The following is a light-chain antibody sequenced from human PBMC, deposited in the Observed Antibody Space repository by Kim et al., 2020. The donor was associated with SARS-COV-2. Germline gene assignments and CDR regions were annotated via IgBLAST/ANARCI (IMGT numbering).Light chain of an antibody. J-gene: IGLJ1*01. Sequence: GHHSTLSCHGTHSDLGYFNKVSWFQHHPGKATKLLLNDVSARPSGISSPFSDSTSGYTASISISGLQAADEADYYCSSYTTADTRLFGAGTKVTVL. CDR2: DVS. CDR1: HSDLGYFNK. V-gene: IGLV2-14*03. CDR3: SSYTTADTRL.